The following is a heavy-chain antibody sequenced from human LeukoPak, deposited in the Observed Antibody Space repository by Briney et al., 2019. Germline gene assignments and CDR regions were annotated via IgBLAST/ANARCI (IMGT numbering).Heavy chain of an antibody. CDR3: ARHPYYDSSGFGVVYYYYMDV. D-gene: IGHD3-22*01. CDR1: GYRFTSYW. J-gene: IGHJ6*03. V-gene: IGHV5-51*01. Sequence: GESLKISCQGSGYRFTSYWIGWVRQMPGKGLEWMGIIYPGDSDTRYSPSFQGQVTISADKSISTAYLQWSSLKASDTAMYYCARHPYYDSSGFGVVYYYYMDVWGKGTTVTVSS. CDR2: IYPGDSDT.